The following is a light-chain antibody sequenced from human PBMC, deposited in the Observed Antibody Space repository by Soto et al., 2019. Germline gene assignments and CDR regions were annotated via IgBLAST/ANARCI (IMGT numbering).Light chain of an antibody. V-gene: IGKV3-20*01. CDR3: LQYGSSPRLP. CDR1: QSVSSSY. Sequence: DIVLTQSPGTLSLSPGERATLSCRASQSVSSSYLAWYQQKPGQAPRLLIYGASSRATGIPDRFSGSGSGTVFALTISRLEPDDFAVYYCLQYGSSPRLPFGGGTKVEIK. J-gene: IGKJ4*01. CDR2: GAS.